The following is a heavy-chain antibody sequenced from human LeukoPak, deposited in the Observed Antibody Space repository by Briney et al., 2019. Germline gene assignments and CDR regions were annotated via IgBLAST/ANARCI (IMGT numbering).Heavy chain of an antibody. Sequence: SETLSLTCTVSGASISSYYWSWIRQPPGRGLEWIGYIYYSGSTNYSPSLNSRVTISIDTSKNQFSLRLRSVTAADTAIYYCARGRSGYSYAFDSWGQGTLVIVSS. CDR1: GASISSYY. J-gene: IGHJ4*02. V-gene: IGHV4-59*01. CDR2: IYYSGST. CDR3: ARGRSGYSYAFDS. D-gene: IGHD5-18*01.